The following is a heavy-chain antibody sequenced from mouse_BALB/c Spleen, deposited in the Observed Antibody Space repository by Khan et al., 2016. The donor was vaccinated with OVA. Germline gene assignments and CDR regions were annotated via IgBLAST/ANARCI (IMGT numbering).Heavy chain of an antibody. J-gene: IGHJ2*01. CDR2: IYPGTDNT. CDR1: GFILTSYW. Sequence: QVQLKESGAELVRPGASVNLSCKTSGFILTSYWIHWIKQRSGQGLEWIARIYPGTDNTYYNEKYKDKATLTADISSSTAYMQLSSLKSEDSAVYFCAREEALYYFDYWGQGTTLTVSS. D-gene: IGHD6-1*01. CDR3: AREEALYYFDY. V-gene: IGHV1-76*01.